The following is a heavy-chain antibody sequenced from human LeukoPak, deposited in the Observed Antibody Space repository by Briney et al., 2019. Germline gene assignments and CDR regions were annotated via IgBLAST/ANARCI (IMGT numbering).Heavy chain of an antibody. CDR3: ARDRGPSSYDILTGYYDAFDI. D-gene: IGHD3-9*01. V-gene: IGHV4-59*08. CDR1: GGSITNYY. J-gene: IGHJ3*02. Sequence: SETLSLTCTVSGGSITNYYWSWIRQPPGKGLEWIGYIHYSGSTKYKSSLKSRVTISVDTSKNQFSLKLSSVTAADTAVYYCARDRGPSSYDILTGYYDAFDIWGQGTMVTVSS. CDR2: IHYSGST.